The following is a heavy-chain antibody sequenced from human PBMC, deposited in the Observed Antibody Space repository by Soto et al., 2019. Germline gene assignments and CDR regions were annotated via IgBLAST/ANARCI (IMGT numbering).Heavy chain of an antibody. J-gene: IGHJ4*02. CDR2: IYPGDSDT. D-gene: IGHD3-22*01. CDR1: GYSFTNYW. V-gene: IGHV5-51*01. CDR3: ARTTYYYDSSGYSNGGGFDY. Sequence: GESLKISCKGSGYSFTNYWIGWVRQMPGKGLEWMGIIYPGDSDTRYSPSFQGQVTISADKSISTAYLQWSSLKASDTAMYYCARTTYYYDSSGYSNGGGFDYWGQGTLVTVSS.